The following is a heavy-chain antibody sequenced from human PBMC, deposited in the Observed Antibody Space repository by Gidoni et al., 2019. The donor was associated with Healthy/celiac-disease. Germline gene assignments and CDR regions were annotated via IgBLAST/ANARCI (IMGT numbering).Heavy chain of an antibody. V-gene: IGHV2-5*01. D-gene: IGHD3-10*01. CDR2: IYWNDDK. CDR1: GFSLSTSGVG. Sequence: QITLKESGPTLVKPTQTLTLTCTFSGFSLSTSGVGVGWIRQPPGKALEWLALIYWNDDKRYSPSLKSRLTITKDTSKNQVVLTMTNMDPVDTATYYCAHLREDGSGSYYTIFLYFDYWGQGTLVTVSS. J-gene: IGHJ4*02. CDR3: AHLREDGSGSYYTIFLYFDY.